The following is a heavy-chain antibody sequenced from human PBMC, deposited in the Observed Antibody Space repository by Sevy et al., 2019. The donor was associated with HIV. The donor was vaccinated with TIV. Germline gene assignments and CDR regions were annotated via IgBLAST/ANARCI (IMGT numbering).Heavy chain of an antibody. CDR2: IKQDGSEK. D-gene: IGHD6-19*01. CDR1: GLNVGNYW. Sequence: GGSLRLSCAASGLNVGNYWMNWVRQAPGKGLEWVAKIKQDGSEKYYVDSVKGRFTISRDNAKNSVYLQMTSLRVEDTALYFCAGGGGWLIDYWGQGTLVTVSS. V-gene: IGHV3-7*01. CDR3: AGGGGWLIDY. J-gene: IGHJ4*02.